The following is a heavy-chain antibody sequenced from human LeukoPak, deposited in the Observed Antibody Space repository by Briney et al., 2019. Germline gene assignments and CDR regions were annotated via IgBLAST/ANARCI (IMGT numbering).Heavy chain of an antibody. D-gene: IGHD3-22*01. CDR1: GFTVSSNY. CDR3: ARERDYYDSSGYYAFDI. Sequence: GGSLRLSCAASGFTVSSNYMSWVRQAPGKGLEWVSVIYSGGSTYYADSVKGRFTISRDNSKNTLYLQMNSLRAEDTAVYYCARERDYYDSSGYYAFDIWGQGTMVTVSS. V-gene: IGHV3-66*01. J-gene: IGHJ3*02. CDR2: IYSGGST.